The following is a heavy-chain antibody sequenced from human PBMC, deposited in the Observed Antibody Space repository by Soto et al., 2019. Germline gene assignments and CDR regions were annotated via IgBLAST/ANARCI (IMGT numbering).Heavy chain of an antibody. Sequence: SETLSLTCAVYGGSFSGYYWSWIRQPPGKGLEWIGEINHSGSTNYNPSLKSRVTISVDTSKNQFSLKLSSVTAADTAVYYCARGRAMVRGVGTWIDHWGQGTLVTVSS. J-gene: IGHJ5*02. CDR1: GGSFSGYY. D-gene: IGHD3-10*01. CDR3: ARGRAMVRGVGTWIDH. V-gene: IGHV4-34*01. CDR2: INHSGST.